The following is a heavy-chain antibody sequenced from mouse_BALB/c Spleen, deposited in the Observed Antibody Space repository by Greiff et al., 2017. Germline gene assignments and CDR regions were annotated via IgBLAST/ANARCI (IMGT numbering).Heavy chain of an antibody. CDR2: IWTGGGT. V-gene: IGHV2-9-2*01. CDR3: VRDRNYRYPYAMDY. CDR1: GFSLTSYD. D-gene: IGHD2-14*01. J-gene: IGHJ4*01. Sequence: VKLMESGPGLVAPSQSLSITCTVSGFSLTSYDISWIRQPPGKGLEWLGVIWTGGGTNYNSAFMSRLSISKDNSKSQVFLKMNSLQTDDTAIYYCVRDRNYRYPYAMDYWGQGTSVTVSS.